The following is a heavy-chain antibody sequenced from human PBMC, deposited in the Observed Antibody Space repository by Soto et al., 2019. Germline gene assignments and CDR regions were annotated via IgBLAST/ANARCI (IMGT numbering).Heavy chain of an antibody. CDR2: INWNGGST. Sequence: GGSLRLSCAASGFTFDDYGMSWVRQAPGKGLEWVSGINWNGGSTGYADSVKGRFTISRDNAKNSLYLQMNSLRAEDTALYHCAREEYGSGSFNAFDIWGQGTMVTVSS. CDR3: AREEYGSGSFNAFDI. CDR1: GFTFDDYG. D-gene: IGHD3-10*01. J-gene: IGHJ3*02. V-gene: IGHV3-20*01.